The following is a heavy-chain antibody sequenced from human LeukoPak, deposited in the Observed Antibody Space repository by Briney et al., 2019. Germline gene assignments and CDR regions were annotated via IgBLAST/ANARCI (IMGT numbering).Heavy chain of an antibody. CDR3: ARWRWRLLGNWFAP. J-gene: IGHJ5*02. V-gene: IGHV4-39*01. CDR2: IYYSGST. CDR1: GGSISSSSYY. Sequence: PSETLSLTCTVSGGSISSSSYYWGWIRQPPGKGLEWIGSIYYSGSTYYNPSLKSRVTISVDTSKNQFSLKLTSVTDADTAVYYCARWRWRLLGNWFAPWGQGTLVTVSS. D-gene: IGHD2-21*02.